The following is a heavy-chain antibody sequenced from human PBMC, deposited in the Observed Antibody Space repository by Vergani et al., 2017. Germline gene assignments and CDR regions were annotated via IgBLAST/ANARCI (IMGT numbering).Heavy chain of an antibody. CDR2: TWYDGNNK. CDR1: GFTFNQYG. J-gene: IGHJ5*02. CDR3: ARDLRLLYNRFDP. Sequence: QVQLVESGGGVVQPGRSLRLSCAASGFTFNQYGMHWVRQAPGKGLECVEVTWYDGNNKQYADSVKGRFTISRDNSKSTMYLQMNSLRDEDTGVYYCARDLRLLYNRFDPWGQGTLVTVSS. V-gene: IGHV3-33*01. D-gene: IGHD1-14*01.